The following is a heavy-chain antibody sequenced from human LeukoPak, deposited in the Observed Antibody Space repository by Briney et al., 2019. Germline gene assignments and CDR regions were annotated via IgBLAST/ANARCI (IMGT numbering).Heavy chain of an antibody. CDR2: IGGRGGST. J-gene: IGHJ5*02. D-gene: IGHD3-16*01. V-gene: IGHV3-23*01. CDR1: GFRFSDFT. CDR3: GKEGGA. Sequence: GGSLRLSCAASGFRFSDFTMTWVRQAPGKGPEWVSAIGGRGGSTYYEDSLGGRFTISRDNSKDMVYLQMNSLKVEDTATYYCGKEGGAWGQGTKVTVPS.